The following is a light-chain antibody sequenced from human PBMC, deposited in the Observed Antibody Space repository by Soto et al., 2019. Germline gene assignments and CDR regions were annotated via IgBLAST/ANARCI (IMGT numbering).Light chain of an antibody. Sequence: DIVLTQSPDTLSLSPGERATLSCRASQSVSSSFLAWYQQKPGQAPRLLIYGASSRATGIPDRFSGSGSGTDFTLTISRLEPEDFAVYYCQQYGSSRTFGQGTKVDIK. V-gene: IGKV3-20*01. CDR2: GAS. CDR1: QSVSSSF. CDR3: QQYGSSRT. J-gene: IGKJ1*01.